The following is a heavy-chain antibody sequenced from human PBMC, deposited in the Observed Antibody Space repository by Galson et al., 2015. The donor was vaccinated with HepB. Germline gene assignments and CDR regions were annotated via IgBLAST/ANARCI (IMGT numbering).Heavy chain of an antibody. J-gene: IGHJ3*02. CDR2: IYPGDSDT. D-gene: IGHD6-19*01. CDR1: GYSFSSYW. CDR3: ARPTREQGLIRSAAFDI. V-gene: IGHV5-51*03. Sequence: QSGAEVKKPGESLTISCKGSGYSFSSYWIGWVRQMPGKGLEWMGIIYPGDSDTRYSPSFQGQVTISADTSISIAYLHWSSLKASDTAMFYCARPTREQGLIRSAAFDIWGQGTMVTVSS.